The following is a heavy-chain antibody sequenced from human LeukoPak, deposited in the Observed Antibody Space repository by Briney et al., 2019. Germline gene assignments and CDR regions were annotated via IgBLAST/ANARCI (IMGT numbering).Heavy chain of an antibody. D-gene: IGHD3-16*01. CDR2: IRYDGSNK. V-gene: IGHV3-30*02. J-gene: IGHJ3*01. Sequence: GVSLRLSGAASGFTFSSYGMHWLPQAPGKEREGWTFIRYDGSNKYYADSVKVRFTISRDNAKTTLYLQMNSLRAEESAVYYCARDFLPLGGWGQGTMVTVSS. CDR3: ARDFLPLGG. CDR1: GFTFSSYG.